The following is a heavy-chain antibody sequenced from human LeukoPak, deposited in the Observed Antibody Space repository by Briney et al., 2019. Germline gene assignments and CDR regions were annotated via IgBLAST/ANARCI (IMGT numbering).Heavy chain of an antibody. CDR2: IYYSGST. J-gene: IGHJ4*02. Sequence: PSETLSLTCTVSGGSISGHYWSWIRQPPGKGLEWIGYIYYSGSTNYNPSLKSRVTISVDTSKNQFSLKLGSVTAADTAVYYCARAEEGYSYGSTYFDYWGQGTLVTVSS. CDR3: ARAEEGYSYGSTYFDY. V-gene: IGHV4-59*11. CDR1: GGSISGHY. D-gene: IGHD5-18*01.